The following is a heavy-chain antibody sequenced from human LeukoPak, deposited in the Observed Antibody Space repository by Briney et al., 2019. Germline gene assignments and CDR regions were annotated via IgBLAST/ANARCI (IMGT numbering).Heavy chain of an antibody. D-gene: IGHD3-3*01. CDR2: IYYSGST. J-gene: IGHJ5*02. V-gene: IGHV4-31*03. CDR3: AREWLLFRGFDH. CDR1: GGSISRGGYY. Sequence: PSETLSLTCTVSGGSISRGGYYCSWIRQHPGKGLEWIGYIYYSGSTYYNPSLKSRVTISVDTSKNQFSLKLSSVTAADTAVYYCAREWLLFRGFDHWGQGTLVTVSS.